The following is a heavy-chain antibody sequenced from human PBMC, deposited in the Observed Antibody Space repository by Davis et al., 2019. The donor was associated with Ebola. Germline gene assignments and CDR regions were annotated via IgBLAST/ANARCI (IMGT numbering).Heavy chain of an antibody. CDR1: GHSVSSAG. CDR2: TYYKSKWYN. V-gene: IGHV6-1*01. CDR3: ARGWLRGGMDV. Sequence: HPQTLSLTCAISGHSVSSAGWNWIRQSPSRGLEWLGRTYYKSKWYNDYAVSVKSRITINPDTSKNQFSLQLNSVTPEDTALYYCARGWLRGGMDVWGEGTTVTV. J-gene: IGHJ6*02. D-gene: IGHD5-18*01.